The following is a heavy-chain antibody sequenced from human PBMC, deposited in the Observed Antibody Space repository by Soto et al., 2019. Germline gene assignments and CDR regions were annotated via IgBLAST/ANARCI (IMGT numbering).Heavy chain of an antibody. CDR2: MNPNSGNT. Sequence: EASVKVSCKASGYTFTSYDINWVRQATGQGLEWMGWMNPNSGNTGYAQKFKGRVTMTRNTSISTAYMELSGLRSEDTAVYYCARGRSYGFPFDYWGQGTPVTVSS. J-gene: IGHJ4*02. D-gene: IGHD5-18*01. V-gene: IGHV1-8*01. CDR3: ARGRSYGFPFDY. CDR1: GYTFTSYD.